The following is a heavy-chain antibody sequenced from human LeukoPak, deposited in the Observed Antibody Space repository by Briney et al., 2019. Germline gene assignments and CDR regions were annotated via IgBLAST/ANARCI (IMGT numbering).Heavy chain of an antibody. J-gene: IGHJ4*02. CDR3: LTYYYDSSGYWIFDY. D-gene: IGHD3-22*01. Sequence: GGSLRLSCAASGFTFSTYAMTWVRQAPGKGLEWVSVISNTATNAYYADSVKGRFTISRDNSKNTLYLQMNSLRAEDTAVYYCLTYYYDSSGYWIFDYWGQGTLVTVSS. CDR2: ISNTATNA. CDR1: GFTFSTYA. V-gene: IGHV3-23*01.